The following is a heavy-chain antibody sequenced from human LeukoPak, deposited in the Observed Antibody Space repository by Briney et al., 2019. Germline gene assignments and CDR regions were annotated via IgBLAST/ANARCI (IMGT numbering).Heavy chain of an antibody. J-gene: IGHJ4*02. Sequence: PGGSLRLSCAASGFTFSSYAMSWVRQAPGKGLEWVSAISGSGGSTYYADSLKGRFTTSRDNSQNTLYLQMSSLRVEDTAVYYCVSDSRGWYRDFDCWGQGTLVTVSS. CDR1: GFTFSSYA. D-gene: IGHD6-19*01. V-gene: IGHV3-23*01. CDR3: VSDSRGWYRDFDC. CDR2: ISGSGGST.